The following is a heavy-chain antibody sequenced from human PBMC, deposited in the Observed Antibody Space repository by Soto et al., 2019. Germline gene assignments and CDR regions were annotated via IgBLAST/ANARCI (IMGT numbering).Heavy chain of an antibody. J-gene: IGHJ4*02. CDR1: GFTFSNYA. CDR3: AKLALRLYYFDY. Sequence: EVQLLDSGGGLVQPGGSLRLSCVASGFTFSNYAMGWVRQAPGKGLEWVSNISGSSSSTNYADSVKGRFTISRDNARNSLYLQMNSLRAEDTAVYYCAKLALRLYYFDYWGQGTLGTVSS. V-gene: IGHV3-23*01. CDR2: ISGSSSST.